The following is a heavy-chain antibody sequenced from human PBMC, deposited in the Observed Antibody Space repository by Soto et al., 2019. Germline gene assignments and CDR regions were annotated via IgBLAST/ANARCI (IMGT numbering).Heavy chain of an antibody. Sequence: QVQLVESGGGVVQPGRSLRLSCAASGFTFSSYGMHWVRQAPGKGLEWVAVIWYDGSNKYYADSVKGRFTISRDNSKNTLYLQMNSLRAEDTAVYYCARVRQQLGTSGSYLLVGPYYYYGMDVWGQGTTVTVSS. D-gene: IGHD1-26*01. J-gene: IGHJ6*02. CDR2: IWYDGSNK. CDR1: GFTFSSYG. V-gene: IGHV3-33*01. CDR3: ARVRQQLGTSGSYLLVGPYYYYGMDV.